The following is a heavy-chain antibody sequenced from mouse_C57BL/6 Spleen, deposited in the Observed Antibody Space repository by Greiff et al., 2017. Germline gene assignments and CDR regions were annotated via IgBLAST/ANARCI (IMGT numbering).Heavy chain of an antibody. CDR3: ARNCGEYYYGSSPYAMDY. CDR1: GFSLTSYG. Sequence: QVQLKESGPGLVQPSQSLSITCPVSGFSLTSYGVHWVRQSPGKGLEWLGVIWSGGSTDYNAAFISRLSISKDNSKSQVFFKMNSLQADDTAIYYCARNCGEYYYGSSPYAMDYWGQGTSVTVSS. J-gene: IGHJ4*01. D-gene: IGHD1-1*01. CDR2: IWSGGST. V-gene: IGHV2-2*01.